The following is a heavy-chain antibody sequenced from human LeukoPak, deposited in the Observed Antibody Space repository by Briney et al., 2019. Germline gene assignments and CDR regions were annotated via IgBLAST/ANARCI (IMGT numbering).Heavy chain of an antibody. CDR3: ASDRAYSQFDY. D-gene: IGHD2-15*01. Sequence: PGGSLRVSCAAPGFTFSSDSMDSVRQAPGKGLGWVASIKEDGGDTNYVGSVRGRFTVSRDNTKNSLYLQIYTPRAPSTALYYCASDRAYSQFDYWGQGTMVTVSS. V-gene: IGHV3-7*01. J-gene: IGHJ4*02. CDR2: IKEDGGDT. CDR1: GFTFSSDS.